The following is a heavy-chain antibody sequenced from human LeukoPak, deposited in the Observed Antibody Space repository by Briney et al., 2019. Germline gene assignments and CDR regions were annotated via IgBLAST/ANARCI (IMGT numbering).Heavy chain of an antibody. CDR1: GYSFTSYW. J-gene: IGHJ4*02. D-gene: IGHD4-23*01. CDR3: ARQDGNSAYYFDY. CDR2: IYPADSDT. Sequence: GESLKISCKGSGYSFTSYWIGWVRQMPGKGLEYMGIIYPADSDTKYSPSFQGQVTISADKPISTAYLQWSSLKASDTAMYYCARQDGNSAYYFDYWGQGTLVTVSS. V-gene: IGHV5-51*01.